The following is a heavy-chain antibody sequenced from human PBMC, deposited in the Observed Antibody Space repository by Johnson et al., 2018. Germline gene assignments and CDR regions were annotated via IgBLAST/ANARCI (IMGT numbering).Heavy chain of an antibody. CDR1: GFTFSSYG. CDR3: AKDSTAYGMDV. D-gene: IGHD2/OR15-2a*01. Sequence: QVQLVQSGGGVVQPGRSLRLSCAASGFTFSSYGMHWVRQAPGKGLEWVAVISYDGSNKYYADSVKGRFTISRDNSKNTLYLQKNSLRAEDTAVYYCAKDSTAYGMDVWGQGTTVTVSS. CDR2: ISYDGSNK. V-gene: IGHV3-30*18. J-gene: IGHJ6*02.